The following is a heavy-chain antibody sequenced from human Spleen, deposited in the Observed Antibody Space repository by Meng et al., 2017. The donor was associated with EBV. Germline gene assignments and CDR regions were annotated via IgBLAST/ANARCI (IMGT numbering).Heavy chain of an antibody. CDR2: ISHDGSRK. CDR3: AKLVAAASTGDP. CDR1: GFIFNNYG. D-gene: IGHD6-25*01. Sequence: QLRGGESGGGGGQPGRSLRLSCAVSGFIFNNYGIHWVRQAPGKGLEWVAVISHDGSRKYYADSVKGRFTISRDNSKDTLYLQMNNLRSEDTAVYFCAKLVAAASTGDPWGQGTLVTVSS. V-gene: IGHV3-30*18. J-gene: IGHJ5*02.